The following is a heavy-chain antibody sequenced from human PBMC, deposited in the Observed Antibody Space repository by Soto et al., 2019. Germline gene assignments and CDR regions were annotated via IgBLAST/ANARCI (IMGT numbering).Heavy chain of an antibody. CDR1: GGSVTSNC. J-gene: IGHJ5*02. CDR2: MYISGTT. Sequence: PSETLSLTCTVSGGSVTSNCWTWIRQPAGKGLEWIGRMYISGTTDYNPSLRGRATMSVDTSKNQFSLTLTSVTAADTAVYYCARERAAPSWIDPWGRGTLVTVSS. D-gene: IGHD6-6*01. CDR3: ARERAAPSWIDP. V-gene: IGHV4-4*07.